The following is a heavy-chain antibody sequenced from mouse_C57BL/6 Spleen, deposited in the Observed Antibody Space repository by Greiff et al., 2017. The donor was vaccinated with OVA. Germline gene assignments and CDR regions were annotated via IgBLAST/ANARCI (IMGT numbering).Heavy chain of an antibody. D-gene: IGHD1-1*01. CDR2: IFPGSGST. CDR1: GYTFTDYY. Sequence: QVQLKQSGPELVKPGASVKISCKASGYTFTDYYINWVKQRPGQGLEWIGWIFPGSGSTYYNEKFKGKATLTVDKSSSTAYMLLSSLTSEDSAVYFCARDYYGSSYLAWFAYWGQGTLVTVSA. CDR3: ARDYYGSSYLAWFAY. V-gene: IGHV1-75*01. J-gene: IGHJ3*01.